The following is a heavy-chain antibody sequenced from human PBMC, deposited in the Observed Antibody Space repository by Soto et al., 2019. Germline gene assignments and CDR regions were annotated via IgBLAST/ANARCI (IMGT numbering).Heavy chain of an antibody. CDR3: AREDRKVGWSGRPTYYYGMDV. CDR2: ISSSSSTI. CDR1: GFTFSSYS. J-gene: IGHJ6*02. V-gene: IGHV3-48*02. Sequence: GGSLRLSCAASGFTFSSYSMNWVRQAPGKGLEWASYISSSSSTIYYADSVKGRFTISRDNAKNSLYLQMNSLRDEDTAVYYCAREDRKVGWSGRPTYYYGMDVWGQGTTVTVSS. D-gene: IGHD3-3*01.